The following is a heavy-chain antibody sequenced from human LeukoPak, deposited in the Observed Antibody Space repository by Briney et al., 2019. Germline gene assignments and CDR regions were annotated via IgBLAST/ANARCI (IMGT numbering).Heavy chain of an antibody. Sequence: PGGSLRLSCAASGFTFRSYSMNWVRQAPGKGLEWVSYISSSSTTIFYADSVKGRFTISRDNAKNSLYLQMNSLRAEDTAVYYCARSPAGANYYLDVWGKGTTVTISS. CDR3: ARSPAGANYYLDV. D-gene: IGHD1-14*01. CDR1: GFTFRSYS. CDR2: ISSSSTTI. V-gene: IGHV3-48*01. J-gene: IGHJ6*03.